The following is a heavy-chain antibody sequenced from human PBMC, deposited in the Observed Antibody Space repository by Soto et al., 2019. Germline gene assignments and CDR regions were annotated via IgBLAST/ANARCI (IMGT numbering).Heavy chain of an antibody. CDR2: IYYSGST. V-gene: IGHV4-31*11. CDR3: ARDGGIAPAGTRRNWFDP. J-gene: IGHJ5*02. CDR1: GGSISSGGYY. D-gene: IGHD6-13*01. Sequence: SETLSLTCAVSGGSISSGGYYWTWIRQHPGKGLEWIGYIYYSGSTYYNPSLKSRVTISVDTSKNQFSLRLSSVTAADTAVYYCARDGGIAPAGTRRNWFDPWGQGTLVTVSS.